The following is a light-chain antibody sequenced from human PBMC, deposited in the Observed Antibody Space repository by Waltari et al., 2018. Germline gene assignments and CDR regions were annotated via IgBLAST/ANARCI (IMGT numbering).Light chain of an antibody. CDR2: TNN. V-gene: IGLV1-44*01. Sequence: QSVLTQPPSASGTPGQRVTISCSGSRSTIGSNPVNWYQKLPGTAPKLLIYTNNQRPSGVPDRFSGSKSGTSASLAISGLQSEDEADYYCAAWDDNLSGYVVFGGGTKLTVL. J-gene: IGLJ2*01. CDR3: AAWDDNLSGYVV. CDR1: RSTIGSNP.